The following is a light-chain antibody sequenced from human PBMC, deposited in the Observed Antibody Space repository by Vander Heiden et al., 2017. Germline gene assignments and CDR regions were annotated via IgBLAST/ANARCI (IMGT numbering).Light chain of an antibody. CDR2: GNS. CDR3: QSYASSLSGVV. V-gene: IGLV1-40*01. J-gene: IGLJ2*01. CDR1: SCNIGSGND. Sequence: QSLLTQPPSVSAPPGQRVTISVTGSSCNIGSGNDVPWYQQLPGNAPKLLIYGNSNRPSGVPDRFSGSKSGTSASLAITGLQAEDEADYYCQSYASSLSGVVFGGGTKLTVL.